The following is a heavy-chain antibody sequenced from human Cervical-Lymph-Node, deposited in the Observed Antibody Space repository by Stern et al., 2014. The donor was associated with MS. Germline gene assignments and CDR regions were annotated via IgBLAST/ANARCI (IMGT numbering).Heavy chain of an antibody. CDR1: GGSLSTYT. Sequence: VQLVESGAELKKPGPSVKVSCKASGGSLSTYTITWVRQAPGQGLEWMGRIIPALNVANYAQKFQGRLTITADKSTSTAYMEMSSLRSDDTAVYYCAGPAPLDWGQGTLVTVSS. D-gene: IGHD2-2*01. CDR2: IIPALNVA. J-gene: IGHJ4*02. V-gene: IGHV1-69*09. CDR3: AGPAPLD.